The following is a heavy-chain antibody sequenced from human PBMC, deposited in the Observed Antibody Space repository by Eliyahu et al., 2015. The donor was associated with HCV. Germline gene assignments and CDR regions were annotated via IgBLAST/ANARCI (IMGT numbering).Heavy chain of an antibody. J-gene: IGHJ6*02. V-gene: IGHV3-72*01. D-gene: IGHD6-6*01. CDR2: SRNKDNNYEP. CDR1: GPXLNDHX. CDR3: TSSRPVPLLLMDV. Sequence: EVQLVESGGGLVQXGGXLRLACVAXGPXLNDHXMXWVRQAXGKGLEWVGRSRNKDNNYEPEYAASVKGRFTILRDESKKALYLQMNSLKTEDTAVYYCTSSRPVPLLLMDVWGPGTTVIVSS.